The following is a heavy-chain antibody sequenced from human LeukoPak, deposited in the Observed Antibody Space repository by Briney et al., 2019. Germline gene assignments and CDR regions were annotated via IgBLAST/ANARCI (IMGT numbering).Heavy chain of an antibody. V-gene: IGHV3-74*01. CDR2: INSDRRST. Sequence: PGESLRLSCAASGFTFSSYWMYWVRQAPGKGLVWVSRINSDRRSTTYADSVKGRFTTSRDNAKNTLYLQMNSLRAEDTAVYYCARVYCGGDCYSGGFDYWGQGTLVTVSS. CDR3: ARVYCGGDCYSGGFDY. J-gene: IGHJ4*02. CDR1: GFTFSSYW. D-gene: IGHD2-21*02.